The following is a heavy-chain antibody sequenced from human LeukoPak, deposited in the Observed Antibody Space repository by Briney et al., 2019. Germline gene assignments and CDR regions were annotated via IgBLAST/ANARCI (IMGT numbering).Heavy chain of an antibody. Sequence: PSETLSLTCTVSGYSISSGYYWGWIRQPPGKGLEWIGSIYYSGSTYYNPSLKSRVTISVDTSKNQFSLKLSSVTAADTAVFYCARLDFVAKVKAFDSWGQGTLVTVSS. CDR2: IYYSGST. CDR1: GYSISSGYY. V-gene: IGHV4-38-2*02. CDR3: ARLDFVAKVKAFDS. D-gene: IGHD5-12*01. J-gene: IGHJ4*02.